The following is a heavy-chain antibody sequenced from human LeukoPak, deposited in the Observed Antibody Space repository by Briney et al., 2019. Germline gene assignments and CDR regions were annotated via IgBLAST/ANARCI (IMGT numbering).Heavy chain of an antibody. CDR1: GGSFSGYY. V-gene: IGHV4-34*01. J-gene: IGHJ6*03. CDR3: ARGLSSGWTHYYYYYMDV. CDR2: INHSGST. D-gene: IGHD6-19*01. Sequence: SETLSLTCAAYGGSFSGYYWSWTRQPPGKGLEWIGEINHSGSTNYNPSLKSRVTISVDTSKNQFSLKLSSVTAADTAVYYCARGLSSGWTHYYYYYMDVWGKGTTVTVSS.